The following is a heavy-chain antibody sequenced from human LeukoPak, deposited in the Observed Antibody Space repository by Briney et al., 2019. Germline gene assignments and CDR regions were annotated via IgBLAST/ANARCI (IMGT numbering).Heavy chain of an antibody. Sequence: GASVKVSCKASGYTFTGYYMHWVRQAPGQGLEWMGIINPSGGSTTYAQKFQGRVTMTRDTSTTTVYLELSSLRSEDTAVYYCARDFGEYYGSGSYSYFFDYWGQGTLVTVSS. J-gene: IGHJ4*02. CDR1: GYTFTGYY. V-gene: IGHV1-46*01. CDR2: INPSGGST. CDR3: ARDFGEYYGSGSYSYFFDY. D-gene: IGHD3-10*01.